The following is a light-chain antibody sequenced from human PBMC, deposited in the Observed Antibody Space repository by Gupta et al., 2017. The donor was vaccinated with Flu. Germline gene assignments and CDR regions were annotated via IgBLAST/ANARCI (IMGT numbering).Light chain of an antibody. V-gene: IGLV1-51*02. CDR2: ENN. Sequence: KVTISCSGSSSNIGNNYVSWYQQLPGTAPKLLIYENNKRPSGIPDRFSGSKSGTSATLGITGLQTGDEADYYCETWDTSLVVVVFGGGTQVTVL. CDR3: ETWDTSLVVVV. J-gene: IGLJ2*01. CDR1: SSNIGNNY.